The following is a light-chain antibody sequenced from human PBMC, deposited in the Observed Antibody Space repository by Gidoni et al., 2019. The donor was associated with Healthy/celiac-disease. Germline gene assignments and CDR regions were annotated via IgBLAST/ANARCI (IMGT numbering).Light chain of an antibody. J-gene: IGLJ2*01. V-gene: IGLV1-51*01. CDR3: GTWDSSLSVV. CDR2: DNN. Sequence: QSVLTQPPSVSAAPGQKVTISCSGSSSNIGNNYVSWYQHLPGTAPKLLISDNNKRPSEIPDRFSGSKSGTSATLGITGLQTGDEADYYCGTWDSSLSVVFGGGTKLTVL. CDR1: SSNIGNNY.